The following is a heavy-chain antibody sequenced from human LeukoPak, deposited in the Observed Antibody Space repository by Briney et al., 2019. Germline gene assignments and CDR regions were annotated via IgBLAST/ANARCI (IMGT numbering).Heavy chain of an antibody. CDR2: ISWNSGSI. CDR3: ANSHDYYDNSGYDQYFQH. J-gene: IGHJ1*01. D-gene: IGHD3-22*01. V-gene: IGHV3-9*01. Sequence: GGSLRLSCAASGFTFDDYAIHWVRQAPGKGLEWVSGISWNSGSIDYADSVKGRFTISRDNAKNSLYLQMNSLRVEDTALHYCANSHDYYDNSGYDQYFQHWGQGTLVTVSS. CDR1: GFTFDDYA.